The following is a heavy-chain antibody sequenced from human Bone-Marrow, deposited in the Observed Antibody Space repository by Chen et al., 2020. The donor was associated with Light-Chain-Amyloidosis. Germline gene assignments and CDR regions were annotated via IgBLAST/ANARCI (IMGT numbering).Heavy chain of an antibody. CDR1: GGTLNSYG. CDR2: IIPMFGRA. V-gene: IGHV1-69*01. D-gene: IGHD3-3*01. J-gene: IGHJ5*02. Sequence: QVQLVQSGAEVKKPGSSVKVSCRASGGTLNSYGVGWIRQAPGQGLEWMGWIIPMFGRAHYAQKFQGRVTMTADESTNTAYMELSRLGSEDTAVYYCARDETPIFGVVTYNWFDPWGQGTLVTVSS. CDR3: ARDETPIFGVVTYNWFDP.